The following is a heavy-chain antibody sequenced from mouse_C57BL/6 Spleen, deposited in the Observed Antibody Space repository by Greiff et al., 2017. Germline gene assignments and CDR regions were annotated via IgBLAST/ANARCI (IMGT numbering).Heavy chain of an antibody. CDR2: IYPGNGDT. Sequence: VQLQQSGPELVKPGASVKISCKASGYAFSSSWMNWVKQRPGQGLEWIGRIYPGNGDTNYNGKFKGKATLTADKSSSTAYLQLSRLTSEDSAVYFCAKSCDYDGGVAYWGQGALVTVSA. V-gene: IGHV1-82*01. J-gene: IGHJ3*01. CDR1: GYAFSSSW. CDR3: AKSCDYDGGVAY. D-gene: IGHD2-4*01.